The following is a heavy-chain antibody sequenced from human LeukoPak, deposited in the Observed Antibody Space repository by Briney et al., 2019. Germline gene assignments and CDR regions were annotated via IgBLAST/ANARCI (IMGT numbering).Heavy chain of an antibody. J-gene: IGHJ4*02. CDR2: IIPIFGTA. D-gene: IGHD4-17*01. Sequence: WASVKVSCKASGGTFSSYAISWVRQAPGQGLEWMGGIIPIFGTANYAQKFQGRVTITADKSTSTAYMELSSLRSEDTAVYYCARDYGETSAFYYWGQGTLVTVSS. CDR1: GGTFSSYA. V-gene: IGHV1-69*06. CDR3: ARDYGETSAFYY.